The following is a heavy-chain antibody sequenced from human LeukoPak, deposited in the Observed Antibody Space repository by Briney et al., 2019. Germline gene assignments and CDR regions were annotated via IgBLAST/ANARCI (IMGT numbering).Heavy chain of an antibody. CDR3: ARGKMNGDDFDY. V-gene: IGHV1-2*02. Sequence: ASVKVSCKASGYTFSGPYMHWVRQAPGQGPEWMGWINPNSATNYAKRFQDRVTMTRDTSISTAYMELTRLRSEDTAVYYCARGKMNGDDFDYWGQGTLVTVSS. CDR1: GYTFSGPY. J-gene: IGHJ4*02. CDR2: INPNSAT. D-gene: IGHD4-17*01.